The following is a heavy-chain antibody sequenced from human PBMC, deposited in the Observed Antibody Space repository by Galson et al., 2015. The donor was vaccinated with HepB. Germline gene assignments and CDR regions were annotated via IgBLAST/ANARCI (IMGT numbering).Heavy chain of an antibody. CDR2: INHSGST. V-gene: IGHV4-34*01. CDR3: ARDLVVVTATTTYSYYYGMDV. Sequence: SETLSLTCAVYGGSFSGSYWSWIRQPPGKGLEWIGEINHSGSTNYNPSLKSRVTISVDTSKNQLSLKLSSVTAADTAVYYCARDLVVVTATTTYSYYYGMDVWGQGTTVTVSS. D-gene: IGHD2-21*02. CDR1: GGSFSGSY. J-gene: IGHJ6*02.